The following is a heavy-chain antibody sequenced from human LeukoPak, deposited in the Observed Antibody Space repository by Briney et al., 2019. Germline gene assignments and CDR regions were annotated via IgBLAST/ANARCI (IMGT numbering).Heavy chain of an antibody. Sequence: PGGSLRLSCAASGFTFSSYGMSWVRQAPGKGLEWVSAISGSGGSTYYADSVKGRFTISRDNSKNTLYLQMNSLRAEDTAVYYCAKDVGYWRYFDWSRVFDYWGQGTLVTVSS. J-gene: IGHJ4*02. CDR1: GFTFSSYG. V-gene: IGHV3-23*01. CDR2: ISGSGGST. CDR3: AKDVGYWRYFDWSRVFDY. D-gene: IGHD3-9*01.